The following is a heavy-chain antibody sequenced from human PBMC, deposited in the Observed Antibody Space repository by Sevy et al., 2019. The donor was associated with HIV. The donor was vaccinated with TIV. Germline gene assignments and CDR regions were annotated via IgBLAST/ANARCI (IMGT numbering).Heavy chain of an antibody. CDR1: GYTFTSYA. Sequence: ASVKVSCKASGYTFTSYAMHWVRQAPGQRLEWMGWINAGNGNTKYSQKFQGRVTITRETSASTAYMELSSLRSEDTAVYYCASPSSGSYYAFDIWGQGTMVTVSS. CDR2: INAGNGNT. D-gene: IGHD1-26*01. V-gene: IGHV1-3*01. J-gene: IGHJ3*02. CDR3: ASPSSGSYYAFDI.